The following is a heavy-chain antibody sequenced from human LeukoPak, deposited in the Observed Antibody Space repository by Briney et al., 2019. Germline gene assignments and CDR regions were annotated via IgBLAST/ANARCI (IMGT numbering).Heavy chain of an antibody. Sequence: PGGSLKLSCAASGFTVSSNYMSWVRQAPGKGLEGVSVIYSGGSTYYADSVKGRFTISRDNSKNTLYLQMNSLRAEDTAVYYCARGSDDYGDPHAFDIWGQGTMVTVSS. D-gene: IGHD4-17*01. CDR2: IYSGGST. CDR1: GFTVSSNY. V-gene: IGHV3-53*01. CDR3: ARGSDDYGDPHAFDI. J-gene: IGHJ3*02.